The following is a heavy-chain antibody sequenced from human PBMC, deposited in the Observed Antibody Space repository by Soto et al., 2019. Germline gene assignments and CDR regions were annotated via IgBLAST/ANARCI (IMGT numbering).Heavy chain of an antibody. CDR3: ARTMADRRPTLDY. V-gene: IGHV3-48*01. J-gene: IGHJ4*02. CDR2: ISSSSSTI. Sequence: PGGSLRLSCAASGFTFSSYSMNWVRQAPGKGLEWVSYISSSSSTIYYADSVKGRFTISRDNAKNSLYLQMNSLRAEDTAVYYCARTMADRRPTLDYWGQGTLVTLSS. CDR1: GFTFSSYS.